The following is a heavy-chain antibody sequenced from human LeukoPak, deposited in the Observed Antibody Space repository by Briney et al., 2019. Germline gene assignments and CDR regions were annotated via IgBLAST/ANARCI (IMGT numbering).Heavy chain of an antibody. CDR1: GFTFSSYA. CDR2: ISYDGSNK. D-gene: IGHD6-19*01. J-gene: IGHJ4*02. CDR3: AREHAVAGTFDY. Sequence: PGGSLRLSCAASGFTFSSYAMHWVRQAPGKGLEWVAVISYDGSNKYYADSVKGRFTISRDNSKNTLYLQMNSLRAEDTAVYYCAREHAVAGTFDYWGQGTLVTVSS. V-gene: IGHV3-30-3*01.